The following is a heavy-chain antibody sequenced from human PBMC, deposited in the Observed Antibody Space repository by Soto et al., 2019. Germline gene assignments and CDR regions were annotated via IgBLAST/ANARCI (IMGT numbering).Heavy chain of an antibody. CDR3: ARDQSYYDSSVLDY. Sequence: GASVKVSCKAFGYMFTSYGIGWVRQAPGQGLEWMGWISPYIGNTNYAQKFQGRVTMTTDTSTSTAYMELRSLRSDDTAVYYCARDQSYYDSSVLDYWGQGTLVTVSS. D-gene: IGHD3-22*01. J-gene: IGHJ4*02. CDR2: ISPYIGNT. CDR1: GYMFTSYG. V-gene: IGHV1-18*01.